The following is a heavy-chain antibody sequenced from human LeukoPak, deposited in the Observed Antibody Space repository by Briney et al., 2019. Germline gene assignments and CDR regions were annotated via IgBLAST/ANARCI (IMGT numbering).Heavy chain of an antibody. CDR2: ITSTSSYM. CDR3: ARDPYSGGYGDDYYYYMDV. D-gene: IGHD1-26*01. J-gene: IGHJ6*03. CDR1: RFTFSSYS. V-gene: IGHV3-21*01. Sequence: GGPLRLSCAASRFTFSSYSMNWVRQAPGKGLEWVSSITSTSSYMYYADSVKGRFTISRDNAQNSLYLHMSSLRAEDTAVYYCARDPYSGGYGDDYYYYMDVWGKGTTVTISS.